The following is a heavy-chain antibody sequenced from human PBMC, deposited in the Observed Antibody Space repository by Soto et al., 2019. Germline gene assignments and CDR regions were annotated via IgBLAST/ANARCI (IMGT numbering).Heavy chain of an antibody. J-gene: IGHJ6*02. V-gene: IGHV3-7*05. CDR2: IKQDGSEK. Sequence: EVQLVESGGGLVQPGGSLRLSCAASGFTFSSYWMSWVRQAPGKGLEWVANIKQDGSEKYYVDSVKGRFTISRDNAKNSLYLQMNSLRAEDTAVYYCARDSRGSSWYMVTAMGYYYGMDVWGQGTTVTVSS. CDR1: GFTFSSYW. CDR3: ARDSRGSSWYMVTAMGYYYGMDV. D-gene: IGHD6-13*01.